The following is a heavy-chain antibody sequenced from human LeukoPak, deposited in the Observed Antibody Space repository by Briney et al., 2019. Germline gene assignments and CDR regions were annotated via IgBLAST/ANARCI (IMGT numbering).Heavy chain of an antibody. Sequence: PGGSLRLSCVASGFTFSDYYMSWIRQSPGKGLEWLAYISSRSDSIYHAASVKGRFTISRDNANNLLYLQMNSLRVEDTAVYYCAREAAMDDVGYWGQGTLVTVSS. D-gene: IGHD2-2*01. V-gene: IGHV3-11*01. J-gene: IGHJ4*02. CDR2: ISSRSDSI. CDR1: GFTFSDYY. CDR3: AREAAMDDVGY.